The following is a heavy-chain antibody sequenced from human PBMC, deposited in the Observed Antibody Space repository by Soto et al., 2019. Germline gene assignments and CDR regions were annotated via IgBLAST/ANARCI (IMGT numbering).Heavy chain of an antibody. D-gene: IGHD3-22*01. V-gene: IGHV1-18*01. CDR2: ISGYNGKT. CDR3: ARDISGSYYYDSTGYYHFDS. J-gene: IGHJ4*02. CDR1: GYTFTNFG. Sequence: QVHLVQSGAEVKKPGASVKVSCKASGYTFTNFGISWVRQAPGQGLEWMGWISGYNGKTDYAQKLQGRVTMTTDTSTSTAYMEVRSLRSDATAVYFCARDISGSYYYDSTGYYHFDSWGQGTLVTVSS.